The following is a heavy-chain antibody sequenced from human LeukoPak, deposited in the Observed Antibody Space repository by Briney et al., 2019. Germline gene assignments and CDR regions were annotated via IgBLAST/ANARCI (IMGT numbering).Heavy chain of an antibody. CDR3: ASTHKVAYYFDY. D-gene: IGHD2-15*01. Sequence: SETLSLTCTVSGGSISSYYWSWIRQPPGEGLEWIGYIYYRGTTNYNPSLKSRVTISVDTSKDQFSLKLASVTAADTAVYYCASTHKVAYYFDYWGQGTLVTVSS. J-gene: IGHJ4*02. CDR2: IYYRGTT. V-gene: IGHV4-59*08. CDR1: GGSISSYY.